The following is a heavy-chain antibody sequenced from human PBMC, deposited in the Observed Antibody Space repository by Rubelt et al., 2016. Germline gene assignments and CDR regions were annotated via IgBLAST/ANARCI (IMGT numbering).Heavy chain of an antibody. CDR1: SYS. Sequence: SYSMNWVRQAPGKGLEWVSYISSSSSTIYYADSVKGRFTISRDNAKNSLYLQMNSLRDEDTAVYYCARDRIVVVTAMRYGMDVWGQGTTVTVSS. D-gene: IGHD2-21*02. CDR2: ISSSSSTI. CDR3: ARDRIVVVTAMRYGMDV. V-gene: IGHV3-48*02. J-gene: IGHJ6*02.